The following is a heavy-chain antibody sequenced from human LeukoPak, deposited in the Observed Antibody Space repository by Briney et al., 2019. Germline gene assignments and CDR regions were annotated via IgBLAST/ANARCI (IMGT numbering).Heavy chain of an antibody. Sequence: PSETLSLTCTVSGASISSYYWSWIRQPPGKGLDWIGYIYYSGTTDYNPSLKSRVTISVDTSKNQFSLKVTSVSAADTAVYYCARIMQTPWGMDVWGQGTTVTVSS. CDR2: IYYSGTT. V-gene: IGHV4-59*01. D-gene: IGHD2-15*01. CDR1: GASISSYY. J-gene: IGHJ6*02. CDR3: ARIMQTPWGMDV.